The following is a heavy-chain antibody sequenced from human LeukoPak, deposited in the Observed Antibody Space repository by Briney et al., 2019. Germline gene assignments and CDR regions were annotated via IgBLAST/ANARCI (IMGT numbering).Heavy chain of an antibody. D-gene: IGHD3-3*01. CDR2: IIPSDGFT. J-gene: IGHJ4*02. CDR1: GGTFSSYA. CDR3: ATAGRRLFGVLIPLSFDY. V-gene: IGHV1-69*04. Sequence: SVKVSCKASGGTFSSYAISWVRQAPGQGLEWMGMIIPSDGFTTYAQKFQGRLTMTRDMSTSTVYMELSSLRSEDTALYYCATAGRRLFGVLIPLSFDYWGQGTLVTVSS.